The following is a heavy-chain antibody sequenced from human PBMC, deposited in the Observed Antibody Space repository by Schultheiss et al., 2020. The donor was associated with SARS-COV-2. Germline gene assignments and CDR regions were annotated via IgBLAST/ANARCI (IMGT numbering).Heavy chain of an antibody. CDR1: GFTFSSYS. CDR3: ARVLGTYYDYVWGSYLDY. Sequence: GESLKISCAASGFTFSSYSMNWVRQAPGKGLEWVSSISSSSSYIYYADSVKGRFTISRDNAKNSLYLQMNSLRAEDTAVYYCARVLGTYYDYVWGSYLDYWGQGTLVTVSS. V-gene: IGHV3-21*01. CDR2: ISSSSSYI. J-gene: IGHJ4*02. D-gene: IGHD3-16*02.